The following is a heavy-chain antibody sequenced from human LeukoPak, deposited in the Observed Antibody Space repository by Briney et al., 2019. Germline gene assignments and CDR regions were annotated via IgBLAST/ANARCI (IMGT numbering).Heavy chain of an antibody. CDR1: GYTFTGYY. D-gene: IGHD3-16*01. CDR2: IYPNSGGT. CDR3: AREWGRDDYVWGPWDY. Sequence: AASVKVSCKASGYTFTGYYIHWVRQAPGQGLEWMGWIYPNSGGTNYAQKFQGRVTMTRDTSISTAYMELSRLRSDDTAVYYCAREWGRDDYVWGPWDYWGQGTLVTVSS. V-gene: IGHV1-2*02. J-gene: IGHJ4*02.